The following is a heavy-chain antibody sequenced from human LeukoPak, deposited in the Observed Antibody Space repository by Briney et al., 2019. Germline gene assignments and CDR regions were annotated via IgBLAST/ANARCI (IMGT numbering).Heavy chain of an antibody. Sequence: PGGSLRLSCAASGFTFSSYGMHWVRQAPGKGLEWVAFIRYDGSNKYYADSVKGRFTISRDNSKNTLYLQMNSLRAEDTAVYYCAKDGVTYSSSWWYYYYYMDVWGKGTTVTISS. V-gene: IGHV3-30*02. D-gene: IGHD6-13*01. CDR1: GFTFSSYG. J-gene: IGHJ6*03. CDR3: AKDGVTYSSSWWYYYYYMDV. CDR2: IRYDGSNK.